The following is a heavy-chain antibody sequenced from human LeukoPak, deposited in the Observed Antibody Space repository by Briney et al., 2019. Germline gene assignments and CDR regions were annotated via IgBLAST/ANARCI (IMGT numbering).Heavy chain of an antibody. Sequence: PGGSLRLSCAASGFTFSTYWMHWVRQAPGKGLVWISRINSDGRSTRYADSVKGRFTISRDNAKNTLYLQMNSLRVEDTAVYYCAREPGSGSYHIDYWGQGTLVTVSS. CDR1: GFTFSTYW. J-gene: IGHJ4*02. CDR2: INSDGRST. V-gene: IGHV3-74*01. CDR3: AREPGSGSYHIDY. D-gene: IGHD3-10*01.